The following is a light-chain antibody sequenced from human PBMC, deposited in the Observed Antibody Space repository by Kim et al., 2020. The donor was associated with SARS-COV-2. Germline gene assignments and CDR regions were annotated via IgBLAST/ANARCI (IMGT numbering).Light chain of an antibody. CDR1: QSISSN. CDR2: GAS. J-gene: IGKJ4*01. V-gene: IGKV3-15*01. CDR3: QQYNQWRT. Sequence: SVSPGKRATLSCRASQSISSNLAWYQQKAGEAPRLLIYGASTRATGIPARFSGSGSGTDFTLTISSLQSEDFAVYYCQQYNQWRTFGGGTKVDIK.